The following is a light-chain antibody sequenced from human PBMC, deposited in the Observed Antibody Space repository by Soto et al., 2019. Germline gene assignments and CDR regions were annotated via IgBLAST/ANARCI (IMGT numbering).Light chain of an antibody. CDR3: QQYGRSTM. Sequence: EMVLTQSPGTLSLSPGERATLSCRASQSVSSSYLAWYQQKPGQAPRLLIYGATIRATGIPDRFSGSEAGTEFTLTISRLDHEDFAVYYCQQYGRSTMFGQGTKLDIK. V-gene: IGKV3-20*01. CDR1: QSVSSSY. J-gene: IGKJ2*01. CDR2: GAT.